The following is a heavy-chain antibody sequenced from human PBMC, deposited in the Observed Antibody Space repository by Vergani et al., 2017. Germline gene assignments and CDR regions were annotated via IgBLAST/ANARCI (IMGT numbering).Heavy chain of an antibody. Sequence: QVQLVQSGAEVKKPGSSEKVSCKASGGTFSSYTISWVRQAPGQGLEWMGRIIPILGIANYAQKFQGRVTITADKSTSTAYMELSSLRSEDTAVYYCASAGPSGGWFDPWGQGTLVTVSS. J-gene: IGHJ5*02. CDR3: ASAGPSGGWFDP. D-gene: IGHD1-26*01. V-gene: IGHV1-69*02. CDR1: GGTFSSYT. CDR2: IIPILGIA.